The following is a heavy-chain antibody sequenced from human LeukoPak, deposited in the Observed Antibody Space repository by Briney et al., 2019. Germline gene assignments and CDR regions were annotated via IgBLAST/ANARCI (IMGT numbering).Heavy chain of an antibody. D-gene: IGHD3-10*01. Sequence: PSETLSLTCAVYGDHLSSYYWSWVRQPPGRGLEWIGEINHSGDTNYTPSLESRVTISVDTSQNQIYLKLGSVTVADTAVYYCASGRGGSIRNGMDVWGQGTTVTVSS. CDR1: GDHLSSYY. V-gene: IGHV4-34*01. CDR2: INHSGDT. J-gene: IGHJ6*02. CDR3: ASGRGGSIRNGMDV.